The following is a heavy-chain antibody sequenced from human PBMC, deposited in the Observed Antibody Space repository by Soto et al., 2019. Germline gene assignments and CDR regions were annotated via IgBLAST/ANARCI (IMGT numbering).Heavy chain of an antibody. CDR1: GGSIITTSW. D-gene: IGHD4-17*01. V-gene: IGHV4-4*02. Sequence: QLQLQESGPGLVRPSGTLSLTCAVSGGSIITTSWWTWVRQPPGKGLEWIGEVYHVGSTNYNPSLKSCFTISVDKSKTQFSMRPPSVAAADTAVYYWASAPPNGAYFASWGKGTLVTVSP. CDR3: ASAPPNGAYFAS. J-gene: IGHJ4*02. CDR2: VYHVGST.